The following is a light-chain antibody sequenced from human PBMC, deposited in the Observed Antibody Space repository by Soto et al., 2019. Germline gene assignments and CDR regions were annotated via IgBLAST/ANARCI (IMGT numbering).Light chain of an antibody. CDR1: SSDVGGYNY. CDR3: SSYTRSSSPYV. Sequence: QSALTQPASVSGSPGQSITISCTGTSSDVGGYNYVSWYQQHPVKAPKLMIYDVTNRPSGVSDRFSGSKSGNTASLTISGLQAEDEADYYCSSYTRSSSPYVFGTRNKVTVL. V-gene: IGLV2-14*01. J-gene: IGLJ1*01. CDR2: DVT.